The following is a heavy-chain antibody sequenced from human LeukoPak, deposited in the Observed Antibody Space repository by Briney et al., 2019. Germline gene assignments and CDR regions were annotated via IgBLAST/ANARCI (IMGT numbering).Heavy chain of an antibody. CDR1: GGSISSYY. CDR2: IYYSGST. D-gene: IGHD6-19*01. CDR3: ARRSGYSSGWWGSAFDI. V-gene: IGHV4-59*08. Sequence: SETLSPTCTVSGGSISSYYWSWIRQPPGKGLEWIGYIYYSGSTNYNPSLKSRVTISVDTSKNQFSLKLSSVTAADTAVYYCARRSGYSSGWWGSAFDIWGQGTVVTVSS. J-gene: IGHJ3*02.